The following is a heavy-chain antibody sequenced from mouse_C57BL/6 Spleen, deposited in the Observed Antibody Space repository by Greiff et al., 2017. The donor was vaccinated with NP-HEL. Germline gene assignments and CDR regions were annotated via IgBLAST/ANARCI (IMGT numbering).Heavy chain of an antibody. CDR2: IWSGGST. J-gene: IGHJ3*01. CDR1: GFSLTSYG. CDR3: ARNWDYDSAWFAY. V-gene: IGHV2-2*01. Sequence: VKLMESGPGLVQPSQSLSITCTVSGFSLTSYGVHWVRQSPGKGLEWLGVIWSGGSTDYNAAFISRLSISKDNSKSQVFFKMNSLQADDTAIYYCARNWDYDSAWFAYWGQGTLVTVSA. D-gene: IGHD2-4*01.